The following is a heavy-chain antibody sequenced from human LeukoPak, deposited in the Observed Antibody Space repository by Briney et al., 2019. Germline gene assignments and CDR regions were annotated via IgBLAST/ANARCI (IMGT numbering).Heavy chain of an antibody. CDR1: GFTFSNAW. D-gene: IGHD1-26*01. V-gene: IGHV3-15*01. J-gene: IGHJ4*02. CDR2: IKSKTDGGTT. Sequence: GGSLRLSCAASGFTFSNAWMSWVRQAPGKGLEWVGRIKSKTDGGTTDYAAPVKGRFTISRDDSKNTLYLQMNSLKTEDTAVYYSTTDAPVFSGSYEYWGQGTLVTVSS. CDR3: TTDAPVFSGSYEY.